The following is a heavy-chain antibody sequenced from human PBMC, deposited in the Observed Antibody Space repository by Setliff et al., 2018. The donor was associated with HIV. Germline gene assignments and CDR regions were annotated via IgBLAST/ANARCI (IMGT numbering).Heavy chain of an antibody. J-gene: IGHJ3*01. V-gene: IGHV1-2*06. CDR3: VRPRVFDSFDV. CDR2: INPNNGGT. Sequence: ASVKVSCKALGFLVTGYNVHWVRQAPGHGPEWLGRINPNNGGTNYAQKFQGRVTMSLDTSTSTVYLELKALTSDDTAVYYCVRPRVFDSFDVWGPGTMVTV. CDR1: GFLVTGYN.